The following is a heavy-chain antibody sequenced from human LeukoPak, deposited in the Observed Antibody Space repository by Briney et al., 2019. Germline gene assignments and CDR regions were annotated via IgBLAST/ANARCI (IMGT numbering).Heavy chain of an antibody. CDR3: ARHRETAAGTLDY. CDR1: GGSISSGGYY. Sequence: SQTLSLTCTVSGGSISSGGYYWSWIRQHPGKGLEWIGYIYYSGSTYYNPSLKSRVTISVDTSKNQFSLNLNSVTAADTAVYYCARHRETAAGTLDYWGQGTLVTVSS. CDR2: IYYSGST. V-gene: IGHV4-31*03. D-gene: IGHD6-13*01. J-gene: IGHJ4*02.